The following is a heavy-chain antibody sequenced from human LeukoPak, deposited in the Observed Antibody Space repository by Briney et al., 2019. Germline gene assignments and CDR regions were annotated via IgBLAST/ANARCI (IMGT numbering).Heavy chain of an antibody. Sequence: GASVKVSFKASGFPFTGYYIHWVRPAPGQGLEWMGWINPNSGGKNYAQKFQGRVTITRDTSISTAYMELGRLTSDDTAVYYCARGILYCSGGSCYGYFDYWGQGTLVTVSS. J-gene: IGHJ4*02. CDR1: GFPFTGYY. D-gene: IGHD2-15*01. V-gene: IGHV1-2*02. CDR3: ARGILYCSGGSCYGYFDY. CDR2: INPNSGGK.